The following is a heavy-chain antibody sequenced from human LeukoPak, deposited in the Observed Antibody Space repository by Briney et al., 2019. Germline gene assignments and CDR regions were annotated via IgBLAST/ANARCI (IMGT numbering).Heavy chain of an antibody. Sequence: GGSLRLSCAASGFTFSSYAMSWVRQAPGKGLEWVSAISGSGGSTYYADSVKGRFTISRDNSKNTLYLQMNSLRAEDTAVYYCAKVPHYYDSSGYSYPRGYYGMDVWGQGTTVTVSS. V-gene: IGHV3-23*01. CDR3: AKVPHYYDSSGYSYPRGYYGMDV. J-gene: IGHJ6*02. D-gene: IGHD3-22*01. CDR2: ISGSGGST. CDR1: GFTFSSYA.